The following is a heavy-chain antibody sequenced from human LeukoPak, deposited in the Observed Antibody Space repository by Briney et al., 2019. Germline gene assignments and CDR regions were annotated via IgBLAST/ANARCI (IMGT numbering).Heavy chain of an antibody. D-gene: IGHD1-26*01. Sequence: ASVKVSCKASGYTFAAYYMHWVRQAPGQGLEWMGWINPNSGGTNYAQKFQGRVTMTRDTSISTGYMELSRLKSDDTAVYYCARGNPSVASALGGGRDNWFDPWGQGTLVTVSS. CDR1: GYTFAAYY. CDR2: INPNSGGT. V-gene: IGHV1-2*02. CDR3: ARGNPSVASALGGGRDNWFDP. J-gene: IGHJ5*02.